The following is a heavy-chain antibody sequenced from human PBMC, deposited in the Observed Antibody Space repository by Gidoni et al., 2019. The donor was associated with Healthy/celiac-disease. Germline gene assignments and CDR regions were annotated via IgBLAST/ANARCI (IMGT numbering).Heavy chain of an antibody. J-gene: IGHJ6*03. CDR2: IYYSGST. Sequence: QLQLQESGPGLVKPSETLSLTCTVSVGSISSRSYYWGWIRQPPGKGLEWIGSIYYSGSTYYNPSLKSRVTISVDTSKNQFALKLSSVTAADTAVYYCARAGYDYVWGNSNYYYMDVWGKGTTVTVSS. CDR3: ARAGYDYVWGNSNYYYMDV. V-gene: IGHV4-39*01. D-gene: IGHD3-16*01. CDR1: VGSISSRSYY.